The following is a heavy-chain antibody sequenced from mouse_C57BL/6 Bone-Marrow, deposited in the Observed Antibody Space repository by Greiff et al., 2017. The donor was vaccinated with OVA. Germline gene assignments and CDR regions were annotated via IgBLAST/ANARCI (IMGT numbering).Heavy chain of an antibody. Sequence: DVKLVESGGDLVKPGGSLKLSCAASGFTFSSYGMSWVRQTPDKRLEWVATISSGGSYTYYPDSVKGRFTISRDNAKNTLYLQMSSLKSEDTAMYYCARGGLPGGYWGQGTTLTVSS. CDR3: ARGGLPGGY. CDR2: ISSGGSYT. V-gene: IGHV5-6*02. D-gene: IGHD5-5*01. J-gene: IGHJ2*01. CDR1: GFTFSSYG.